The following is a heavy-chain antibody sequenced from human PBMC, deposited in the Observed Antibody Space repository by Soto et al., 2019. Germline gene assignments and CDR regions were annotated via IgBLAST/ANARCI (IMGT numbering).Heavy chain of an antibody. J-gene: IGHJ3*01. Sequence: PGGSLRLSCAASGFSFSNHDMHWVRQPKGKGLEWVSGITTGGNAYFADSVKGRFSISRENAKNSFYLQTSSLRAEDTAMYYCVRVNADAYDVWGQGTTVTGSS. CDR2: ITTGGNA. CDR1: GFSFSNHD. CDR3: VRVNADAYDV. V-gene: IGHV3-13*01.